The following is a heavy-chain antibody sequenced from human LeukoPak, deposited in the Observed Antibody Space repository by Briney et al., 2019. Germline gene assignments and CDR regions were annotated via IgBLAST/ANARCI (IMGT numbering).Heavy chain of an antibody. D-gene: IGHD3-22*01. CDR3: ARPGYYDSSDYYMFDY. CDR1: GYSFTSYW. J-gene: IGHJ4*02. V-gene: IGHV5-51*01. CDR2: IYPGDSDT. Sequence: GGSLKISCKGSGYSFTSYWIGWVRQMPGKGLEWMGIIYPGDSDTRYSPSFQGQVTISADKSISTAYLQWSSLKASDTAMYYCARPGYYDSSDYYMFDYWGQGTLVTVSS.